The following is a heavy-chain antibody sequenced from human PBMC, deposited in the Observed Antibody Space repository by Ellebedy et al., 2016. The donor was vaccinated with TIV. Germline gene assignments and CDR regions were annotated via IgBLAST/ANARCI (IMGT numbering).Heavy chain of an antibody. D-gene: IGHD4-17*01. CDR2: IWYDGSNK. CDR1: GFTFSSYG. Sequence: GESLKISXAASGFTFSSYGMHWVRQAPGKGLEWVAVIWYDGSNKYYADSVKGRFTISRDNSKNTLYLQMNSLRAEDTAVYYCAREVPYGDYYGTFDYWGQGTLVTVSS. J-gene: IGHJ4*02. V-gene: IGHV3-33*01. CDR3: AREVPYGDYYGTFDY.